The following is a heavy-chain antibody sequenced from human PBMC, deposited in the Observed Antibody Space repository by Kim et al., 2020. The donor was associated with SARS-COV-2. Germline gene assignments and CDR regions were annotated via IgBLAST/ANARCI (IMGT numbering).Heavy chain of an antibody. D-gene: IGHD3-16*01. CDR1: EFTFSSYA. V-gene: IGHV3-23*01. Sequence: GGSLRLSCAASEFTFSSYAMDWVRQVPGKGLEWVSSIHGSGNTFYAGSVKGRFTISRDNSRDTLYLQMNNLRAEDTAVYYCAKLNRANLDCMPYDSWGQG. CDR3: AKLNRANLDCMPYDS. CDR2: IHGSGNT. J-gene: IGHJ5*02.